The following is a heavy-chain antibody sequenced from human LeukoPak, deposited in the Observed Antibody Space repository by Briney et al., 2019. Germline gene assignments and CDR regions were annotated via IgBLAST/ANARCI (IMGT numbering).Heavy chain of an antibody. CDR3: ARDLIVPTASYDWFDP. CDR1: GFTFSSYT. J-gene: IGHJ5*02. D-gene: IGHD2-2*01. V-gene: IGHV3-21*01. CDR2: ISSSSDYI. Sequence: GGSLRLSCAASGFTFSSYTMNWVRQAPGKGLEWVSSISSSSDYIYYADSVKGRFTISRGNAKNSLYLQMNSLRAEDTAVYYCARDLIVPTASYDWFDPWGQGTLVTVSS.